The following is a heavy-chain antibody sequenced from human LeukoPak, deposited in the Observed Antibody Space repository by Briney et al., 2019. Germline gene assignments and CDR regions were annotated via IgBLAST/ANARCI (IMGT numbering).Heavy chain of an antibody. D-gene: IGHD2-15*01. Sequence: GGSLRLSCAASGFTFSNAWMSWVRQAPGNGLEWVGRIKSKTDGGTTDYAAPVKGRFTISRDDSKNTLYLQMNSLKTEDTAVYYCTTDGVVAATTGYFDYWGQGTLVTVSS. CDR1: GFTFSNAW. CDR3: TTDGVVAATTGYFDY. V-gene: IGHV3-15*01. CDR2: IKSKTDGGTT. J-gene: IGHJ4*02.